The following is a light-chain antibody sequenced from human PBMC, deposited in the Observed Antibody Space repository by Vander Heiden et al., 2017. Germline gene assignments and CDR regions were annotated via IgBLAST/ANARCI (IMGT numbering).Light chain of an antibody. V-gene: IGKV1-39*01. CDR2: AAS. J-gene: IGKJ4*01. CDR1: QSISSY. Sequence: DIQMTQSPSSLSASVGDRVTITCRASQSISSYLNWYQQKSGKAPKVLIYAASSWQSGVPSRFSGSGSGTDFTLIISSLQPEDFATYYCQQSDSAPLTFGGGTKVEI. CDR3: QQSDSAPLT.